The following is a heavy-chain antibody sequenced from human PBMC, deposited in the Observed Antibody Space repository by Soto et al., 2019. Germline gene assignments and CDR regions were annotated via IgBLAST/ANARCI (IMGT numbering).Heavy chain of an antibody. V-gene: IGHV3-21*01. Sequence: SLRLSCAASRFTFSSYSMNWVRQAPGKGLEWVSSISSSSSYIYYADSVKGRFTISRDNAKNSLYLQMNSLRAEDTAVYYCARDREAVAALTDYWGQGTPVTVPS. CDR3: ARDREAVAALTDY. CDR2: ISSSSSYI. CDR1: RFTFSSYS. J-gene: IGHJ4*02. D-gene: IGHD6-19*01.